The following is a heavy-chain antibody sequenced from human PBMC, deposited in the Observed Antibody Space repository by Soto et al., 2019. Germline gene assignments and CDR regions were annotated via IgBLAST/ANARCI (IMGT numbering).Heavy chain of an antibody. V-gene: IGHV3-11*06. D-gene: IGHD6-13*01. CDR1: GFTFSDYY. CDR3: ARLPSSSSWEYYYYGMDV. CDR2: ISSSSSYT. Sequence: ESGGGLVKPGGSLRLSCAASGFTFSDYYMSWIRQAPGKGLEWVSYISSSSSYTNYADSVKGRFTISRDNAKNSLYLQMNSLRAEDTAVYYCARLPSSSSWEYYYYGMDVWGQGTTVTVSS. J-gene: IGHJ6*02.